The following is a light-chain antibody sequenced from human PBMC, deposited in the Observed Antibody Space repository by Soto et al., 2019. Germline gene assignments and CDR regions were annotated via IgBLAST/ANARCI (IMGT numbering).Light chain of an antibody. Sequence: EVVLTQSPGTLSLSPGERATLSCRASQNVYINSLAWYQQKPGQPPRLLIYGASTRAAAIPDRFSGSGSGADFALSIDGLEPEDFAIYYCQQGSNWYTFGQGTKLEIK. CDR3: QQGSNWYT. J-gene: IGKJ2*01. V-gene: IGKV3D-20*02. CDR1: QNVYINS. CDR2: GAS.